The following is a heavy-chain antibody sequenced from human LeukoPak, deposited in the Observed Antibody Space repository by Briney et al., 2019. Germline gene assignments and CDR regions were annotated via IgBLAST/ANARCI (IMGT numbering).Heavy chain of an antibody. J-gene: IGHJ5*02. D-gene: IGHD4-17*01. CDR2: INTNTGNP. Sequence: GASVKVSCKASGYTFTSYAMNWVRQAPGQGLEWMGRINTNTGNPTYAQGFTGRFVFSLDTSVSTAYLQISSLKAEDTAVYYCAEGADYGDYVDWFDPWGQGTLVTVSS. V-gene: IGHV7-4-1*02. CDR1: GYTFTSYA. CDR3: AEGADYGDYVDWFDP.